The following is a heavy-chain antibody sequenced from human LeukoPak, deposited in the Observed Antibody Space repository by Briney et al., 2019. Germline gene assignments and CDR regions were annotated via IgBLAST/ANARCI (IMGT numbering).Heavy chain of an antibody. D-gene: IGHD3-22*01. CDR1: GGSISSGGYY. V-gene: IGHV4-31*03. CDR3: ARSNYYDSSEDWYFDL. Sequence: SETLSLTCTVSGGSISSGGYYWSWIRQHPGKGLEWIGYIYYSGSTYYNPSLKSRVTISVDTSKNQFSLKLSSVTAADTAVYYCARSNYYDSSEDWYFDLWGRGTLVTVSS. CDR2: IYYSGST. J-gene: IGHJ2*01.